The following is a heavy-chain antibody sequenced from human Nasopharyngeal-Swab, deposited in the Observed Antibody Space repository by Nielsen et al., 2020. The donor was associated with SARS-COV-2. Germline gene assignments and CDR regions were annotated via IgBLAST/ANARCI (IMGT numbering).Heavy chain of an antibody. Sequence: GSLRLSCQGSGYTFSSYWIAWVRQMPGKGLEWMGMIYPSDSDTRYSPYFQGQVTMSVDKSINTAYLHWSSLKASDTAMYYCARHGGFCSSTNCYGGWFDPWGQGTQVIVSS. V-gene: IGHV5-51*01. CDR1: GYTFSSYW. CDR2: IYPSDSDT. D-gene: IGHD2-2*01. CDR3: ARHGGFCSSTNCYGGWFDP. J-gene: IGHJ5*02.